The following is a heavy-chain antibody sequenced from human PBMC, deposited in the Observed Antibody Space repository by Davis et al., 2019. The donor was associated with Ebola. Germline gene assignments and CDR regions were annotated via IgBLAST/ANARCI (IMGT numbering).Heavy chain of an antibody. CDR2: INLRDSDM. D-gene: IGHD3-22*01. V-gene: IGHV5-51*01. CDR1: GYTFTNSW. J-gene: IGHJ4*02. CDR3: AKVFDDSSNYYLDY. Sequence: PGGSLNPSCKAPGYTFTNSWIAWVRQMPGRGLEWMGIINLRDSDMRYSPSFQGQVTMSADKAISTAYLHWSSLKASDTAMYYCAKVFDDSSNYYLDYWGRGTLVTVSA.